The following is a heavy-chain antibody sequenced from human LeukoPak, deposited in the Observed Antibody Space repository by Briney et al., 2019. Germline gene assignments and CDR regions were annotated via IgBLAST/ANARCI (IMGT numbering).Heavy chain of an antibody. D-gene: IGHD5-24*01. V-gene: IGHV4-39*01. CDR2: IYYSGST. CDR1: GGSISSSSYY. CDR3: ARHDMRWLRSDY. Sequence: ETLSLTCTVSGGSISSSSYYWGWIRQPPGKGLEWIGSIYYSGSTYYNPSLKSRVTISVDTSKNQFSLNLSSVTAADTAVYYCARHDMRWLRSDYWGQGTLVTVSS. J-gene: IGHJ4*02.